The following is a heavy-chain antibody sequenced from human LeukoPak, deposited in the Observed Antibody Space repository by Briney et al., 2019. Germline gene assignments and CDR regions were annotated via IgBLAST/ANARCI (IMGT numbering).Heavy chain of an antibody. CDR3: ARSYDTNFDY. D-gene: IGHD3-3*01. CDR1: GGSIRSYY. Sequence: TETLSLTCTVSGGSIRSYYWSWIRQPPGKGLEWIGYIYFSGSTSYNPSLKSRVTISVDRSKNQFSLKLSSVAAADTAVYYCARSYDTNFDYWGQGTLVTVSS. J-gene: IGHJ4*02. CDR2: IYFSGST. V-gene: IGHV4-59*01.